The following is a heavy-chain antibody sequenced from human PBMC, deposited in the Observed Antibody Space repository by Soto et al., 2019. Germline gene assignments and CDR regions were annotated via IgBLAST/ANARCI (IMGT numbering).Heavy chain of an antibody. V-gene: IGHV1-69*12. D-gene: IGHD3-16*01. CDR3: ARGKMATITMGGVGDY. J-gene: IGHJ4*02. Sequence: QVQLVQSGAEVKKPGSSVKVSCKASGGTFSSYAISWVRQAPGQGLEWMGGIIPIFGTANYAQKFQGRVTITADESTSTAYMELSSLRSEDTAVYYYARGKMATITMGGVGDYWGQGTLVTVSS. CDR1: GGTFSSYA. CDR2: IIPIFGTA.